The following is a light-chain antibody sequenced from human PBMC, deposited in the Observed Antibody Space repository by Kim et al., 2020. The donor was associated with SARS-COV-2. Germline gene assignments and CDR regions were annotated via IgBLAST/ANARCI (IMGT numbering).Light chain of an antibody. CDR2: GAS. CDR3: QQYGSSPYT. J-gene: IGKJ2*01. CDR1: QSVSSNY. Sequence: LSPGEKATPSCRASQSVSSNYLAWYQQKPGQAPRLLIYGASRRAAGFPDRFSGSGSGTDFTLTISRLEPEDFAVYYCQQYGSSPYTFGQGTKLEI. V-gene: IGKV3-20*01.